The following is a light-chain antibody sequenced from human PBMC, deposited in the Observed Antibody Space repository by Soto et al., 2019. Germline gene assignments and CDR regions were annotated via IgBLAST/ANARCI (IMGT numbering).Light chain of an antibody. Sequence: QSVLTQPPSVSGAPGQTVTISCTGSGSNIGATYDVHWYQQLPGTAPKLLIWGNTNRPSGVPDRFFGSKSGTSASLTIIGLQAEDEADYYCQSYDSSLSGSGVFGGGTKLTVL. CDR2: GNT. CDR1: GSNIGATYD. CDR3: QSYDSSLSGSGV. V-gene: IGLV1-40*01. J-gene: IGLJ3*02.